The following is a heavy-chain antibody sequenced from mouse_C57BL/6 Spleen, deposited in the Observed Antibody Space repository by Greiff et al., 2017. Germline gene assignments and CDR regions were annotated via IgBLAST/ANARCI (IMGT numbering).Heavy chain of an antibody. CDR1: GYAFTNYL. J-gene: IGHJ3*01. CDR3: ARGGYYVFFAY. D-gene: IGHD2-3*01. V-gene: IGHV1-54*01. Sequence: QVQLQQSGAELVRPGTSVKVSCKSSGYAFTNYLIEWVKQRPGQGLEWIGVINPGRGGTNYNEKFKGKGTLTADKSSRTAYMQLSSLTSEDSAVYVCARGGYYVFFAYWGQGTLVTVSA. CDR2: INPGRGGT.